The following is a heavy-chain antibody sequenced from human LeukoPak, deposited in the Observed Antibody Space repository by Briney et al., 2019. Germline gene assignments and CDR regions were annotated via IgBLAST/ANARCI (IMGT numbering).Heavy chain of an antibody. CDR1: GGPISSSRYY. V-gene: IGHV4-39*01. CDR3: ARRSDSLGFDP. D-gene: IGHD3-9*01. CDR2: IYYSGGT. Sequence: SETLSLTCTVSGGPISSSRYYWGWIRQPPGKGLEWIGSIYYSGGTYYNPSLKSRVTVSVDTSKNQFSLKLSAVTAAVTAVYYCARRSDSLGFDPWGQGTLVTVSS. J-gene: IGHJ5*02.